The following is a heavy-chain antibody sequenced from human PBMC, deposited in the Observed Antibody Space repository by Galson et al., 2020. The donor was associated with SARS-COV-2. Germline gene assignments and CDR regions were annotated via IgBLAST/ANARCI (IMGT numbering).Heavy chain of an antibody. CDR2: ISSSSSTI. J-gene: IGHJ4*02. CDR3: ARAAPVMRFDY. V-gene: IGHV3-48*04. D-gene: IGHD3-16*01. CDR1: GFTFSSYS. Sequence: GGSLRLSCAASGFTFSSYSMNWVRQAPGKGLEWVSYISSSSSTIYYADSVKGRFTISRDNAKNSLYLQMNSLRAEDTAVYYCARAAPVMRFDYWGQGTLVTVSS.